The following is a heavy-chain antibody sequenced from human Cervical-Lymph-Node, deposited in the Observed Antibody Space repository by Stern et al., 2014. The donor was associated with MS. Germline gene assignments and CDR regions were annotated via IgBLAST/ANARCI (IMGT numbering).Heavy chain of an antibody. CDR2: IYPGDADT. CDR3: ARQMATAIQGLDY. Sequence: VQLVQSGAEVKKPGESLKISCKGSGYSFTSYCIGWVRQMPGKGLEWMGIIYPGDADTRYSPSFQGEVTISADKSISTAYLQWSSLKASDTAMYYCARQMATAIQGLDYWGQGTLVTVSS. V-gene: IGHV5-51*01. CDR1: GYSFTSYC. J-gene: IGHJ4*02. D-gene: IGHD5-24*01.